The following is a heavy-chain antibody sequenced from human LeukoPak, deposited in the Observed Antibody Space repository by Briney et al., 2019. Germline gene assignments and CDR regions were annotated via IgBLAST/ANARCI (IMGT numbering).Heavy chain of an antibody. J-gene: IGHJ4*02. V-gene: IGHV3-66*02. Sequence: GGSLRLSCAASGFTCSSYYMSWVRHAPGKGLEWVSVIYSGGSTYYSDSVKGRFTISRDNSKNTLYLQMNSLRAEDTAVYYCARGRRDIVVVPAAVPTNFDYWGQGTLVTVSS. CDR1: GFTCSSYY. D-gene: IGHD2-2*02. CDR3: ARGRRDIVVVPAAVPTNFDY. CDR2: IYSGGST.